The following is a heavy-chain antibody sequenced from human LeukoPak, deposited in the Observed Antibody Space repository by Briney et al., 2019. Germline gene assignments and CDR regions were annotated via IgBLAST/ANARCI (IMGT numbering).Heavy chain of an antibody. CDR1: SGYW. D-gene: IGHD3-3*01. V-gene: IGHV3-7*01. CDR2: IKQDGSEK. J-gene: IGHJ6*04. CDR3: VRESDVWSGPGIGRPLDV. Sequence: GGSLRLSCAAFSGYWMTWVRQAPGKGLEWVANIKQDGSEKYYVDSVKGRFTISRDNAKNSLFLQMNSLRAEDTAVYHCVRESDVWSGPGIGRPLDVWGKGTTVTVSS.